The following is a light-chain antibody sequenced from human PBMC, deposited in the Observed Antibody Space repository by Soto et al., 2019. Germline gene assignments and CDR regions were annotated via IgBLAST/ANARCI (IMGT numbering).Light chain of an antibody. V-gene: IGLV1-44*01. CDR3: AAWDDSLSGYV. CDR2: SND. Sequence: QSVLTQPPSASATPGQRVTISCSVSSSNIGSNTVNWYQQLPGTAPKLLIYSNDQRPSGVPDRYSGSKSGTSASLAISGLQSEDEADYYCAAWDDSLSGYVFGTGTKVTVL. J-gene: IGLJ1*01. CDR1: SSNIGSNT.